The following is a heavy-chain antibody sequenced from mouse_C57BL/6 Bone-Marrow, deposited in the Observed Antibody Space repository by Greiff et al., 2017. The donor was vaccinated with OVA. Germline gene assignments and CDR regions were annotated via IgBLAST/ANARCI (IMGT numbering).Heavy chain of an antibody. D-gene: IGHD1-1*02. V-gene: IGHV5-17*01. CDR1: GFTFSDYG. J-gene: IGHJ1*03. CDR3: ARGGSSRYWYFDV. Sequence: EVQLVESGGGLVKPGGSLKLSCAASGFTFSDYGMHWVRQAPEKGLEWVAYISSGSSTIYYADTVKGRFTISRDNAKNTLFLQMTSLRSEDTAMYYCARGGSSRYWYFDVWGTGTTVTVSS. CDR2: ISSGSSTI.